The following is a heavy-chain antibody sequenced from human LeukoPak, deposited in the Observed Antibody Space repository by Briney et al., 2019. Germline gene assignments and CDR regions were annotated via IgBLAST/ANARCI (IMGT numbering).Heavy chain of an antibody. V-gene: IGHV4-34*01. J-gene: IGHJ4*02. CDR2: INHSGST. D-gene: IGHD5-24*01. Sequence: SETLSLTCAVYGGSFSGYYWSWIRQPPGKGLEWIGEINHSGSTNYNPSLRSRVTISVDTSKNHFSLNLRSVTAADTAVYYCARRSYNSPFRYWGQGTPVTVSS. CDR1: GGSFSGYY. CDR3: ARRSYNSPFRY.